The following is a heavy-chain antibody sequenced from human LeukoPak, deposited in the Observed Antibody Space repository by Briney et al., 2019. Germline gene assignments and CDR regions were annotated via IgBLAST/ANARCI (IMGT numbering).Heavy chain of an antibody. V-gene: IGHV1-46*01. D-gene: IGHD3-9*01. Sequence: GASVKVSCKASGYTFTGYYMHWVRQAPGQGLDWMGVINPRGGSTSYAQKFQGRLTMTRDTPTSTVYMELSSLSSEDTAVYYCARDHNDILTAYLYSLGDYWGQGTLVTVSS. J-gene: IGHJ4*02. CDR1: GYTFTGYY. CDR2: INPRGGST. CDR3: ARDHNDILTAYLYSLGDY.